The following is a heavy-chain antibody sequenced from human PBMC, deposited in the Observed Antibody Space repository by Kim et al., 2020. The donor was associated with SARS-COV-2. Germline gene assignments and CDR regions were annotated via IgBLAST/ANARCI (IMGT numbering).Heavy chain of an antibody. J-gene: IGHJ4*02. D-gene: IGHD2-15*01. V-gene: IGHV4-38-2*02. Sequence: SETLSLTCTVSGYSISRGYYWGWIRQPPGKGLEGIGRIYHSGSTYYNPSLKSRVTISVDTSKNQFSLKLSSVTAADTAVYYCARNSIIVVVSSYYFDYWGQGPLVTVSS. CDR1: GYSISRGYY. CDR2: IYHSGST. CDR3: ARNSIIVVVSSYYFDY.